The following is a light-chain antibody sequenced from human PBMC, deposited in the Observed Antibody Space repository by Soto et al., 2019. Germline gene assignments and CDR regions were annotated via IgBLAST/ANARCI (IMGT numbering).Light chain of an antibody. CDR1: QAISTW. V-gene: IGKV1D-12*01. CDR3: QQANSFPRT. Sequence: DIQMTQSPSSVSASVGDGVTITCRASQAISTWLAWYQQNPGKAPKLLIYSASNLQSGVPSRFSGSGSGTDFTLTISSLQPEDFATYYCQQANSFPRTFGQGTKVEIK. J-gene: IGKJ1*01. CDR2: SAS.